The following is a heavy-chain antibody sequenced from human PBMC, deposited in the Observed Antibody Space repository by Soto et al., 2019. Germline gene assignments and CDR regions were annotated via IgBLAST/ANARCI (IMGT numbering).Heavy chain of an antibody. Sequence: EVQLLESGGDLVQPGGSLRLSCAASGFTFSSYAMSWVRQAPGKGLEWVSSLTGNGVSTFYADSVKGRFTISRDNPKNTLYLQMDSLRAEDTAVYYCERVYCSAASCQYFDYWGKGTLVTVSS. D-gene: IGHD2-15*01. CDR2: LTGNGVST. V-gene: IGHV3-23*01. J-gene: IGHJ4*02. CDR3: ERVYCSAASCQYFDY. CDR1: GFTFSSYA.